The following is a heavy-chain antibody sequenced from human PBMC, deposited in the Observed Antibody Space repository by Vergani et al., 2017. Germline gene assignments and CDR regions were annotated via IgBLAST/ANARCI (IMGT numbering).Heavy chain of an antibody. CDR2: IWYDGSNK. Sequence: QVQLVESGGGVVQPGRSLRLSCAASGFTFSSYGMHWVRQAPGKGLEWVAVIWYDGSNKYYADSVKGRFTISRDNSKNTLYLQMNSLRAEDTAVYYCARDRHADNWFDPWGQGTLVTVSS. V-gene: IGHV3-33*01. CDR3: ARDRHADNWFDP. J-gene: IGHJ5*02. CDR1: GFTFSSYG.